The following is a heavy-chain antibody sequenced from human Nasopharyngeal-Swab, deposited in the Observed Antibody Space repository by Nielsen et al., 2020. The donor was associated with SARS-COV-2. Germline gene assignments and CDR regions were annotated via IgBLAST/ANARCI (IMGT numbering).Heavy chain of an antibody. CDR3: ARSNKYYDFWSGYYSGGYFDY. J-gene: IGHJ4*02. CDR1: GGSFSGYY. Sequence: SETLSLTCAVYGGSFSGYYWSWIRQPPGKGLEWIGEINHSGSTNYNPSLKSRVTISVDTSTNQFSLKLSSVTAADTAVYYCARSNKYYDFWSGYYSGGYFDYWGQGTLVTVSS. CDR2: INHSGST. D-gene: IGHD3-3*01. V-gene: IGHV4-34*01.